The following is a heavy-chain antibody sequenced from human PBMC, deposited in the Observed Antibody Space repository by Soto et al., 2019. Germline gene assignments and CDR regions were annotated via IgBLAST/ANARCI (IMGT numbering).Heavy chain of an antibody. V-gene: IGHV3-23*01. Sequence: PGWSLRLSCAASGFTFSSYAMTWVRQAPGKGLEWVSTFGTSGGTHYADSVKGRFTISRDNSKSTLYLQMDSLRAEDTAVYYCAKRSATSLKLYYFDYWGQGALVTVSS. J-gene: IGHJ4*02. CDR3: AKRSATSLKLYYFDY. CDR2: FGTSGGT. CDR1: GFTFSSYA. D-gene: IGHD1-26*01.